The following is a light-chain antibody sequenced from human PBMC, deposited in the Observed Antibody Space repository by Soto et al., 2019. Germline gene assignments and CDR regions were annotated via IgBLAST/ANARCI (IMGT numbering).Light chain of an antibody. CDR3: MQTLQTPLT. Sequence: DIVMTQSPLSLPVTPGEPASISCRSSQSLLHSSGHNCLDWYLQKPGQSPQLLIYFGSNWASGVPDRFSGSGSGTDFTLKISRVEAADVGLYYCMQTLQTPLTFGGGTKVEIK. V-gene: IGKV2-28*01. J-gene: IGKJ4*01. CDR1: QSLLHSSGHNC. CDR2: FGS.